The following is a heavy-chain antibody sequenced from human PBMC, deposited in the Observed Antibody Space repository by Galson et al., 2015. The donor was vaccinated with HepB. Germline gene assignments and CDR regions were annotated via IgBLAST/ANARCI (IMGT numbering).Heavy chain of an antibody. D-gene: IGHD6-19*01. Sequence: SVKVSCKASGGTFSKCAISWVRQAPGQGLEWVGGIIPIFGTANYAQKFQGRVTITADESTSTAYMELSSLRSDDTAIYYCARDEGFSSGWYDYFDYWGQGTLVTVSS. CDR2: IIPIFGTA. V-gene: IGHV1-69*13. CDR1: GGTFSKCA. J-gene: IGHJ4*02. CDR3: ARDEGFSSGWYDYFDY.